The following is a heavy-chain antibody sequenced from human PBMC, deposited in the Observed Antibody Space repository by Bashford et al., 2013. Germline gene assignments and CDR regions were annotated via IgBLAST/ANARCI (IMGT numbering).Heavy chain of an antibody. D-gene: IGHD1-14*01. V-gene: IGHV3-11*01. CDR1: GFTFSDFY. CDR3: VRKLATYTAGNHFDH. J-gene: IGHJ4*02. Sequence: TSGGSLRLSCAASGFTFSDFYMSWIRQAPGKGLEWVSYISTNGETVHYIDSVKGRFTISRDNVEKSLYLQMNSLKSEDTAVYYCVRKLATYTAGNHFDHWGQGTLVTVSS. CDR2: ISTNGETV.